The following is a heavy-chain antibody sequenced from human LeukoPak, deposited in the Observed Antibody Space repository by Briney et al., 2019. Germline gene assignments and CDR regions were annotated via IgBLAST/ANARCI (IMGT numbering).Heavy chain of an antibody. D-gene: IGHD4-11*01. CDR1: GYSFTSYW. V-gene: IGHV5-51*01. Sequence: GESLKISCKGSGYSFTSYWIGWVRQMPGKGLEWMGIIYPGDSDTRYSPSFQGQVTISADKSISTAYLQWSSLKASDTAMYYCARGTTVTSTPYYYYGMDVGGQGTTVTVSS. J-gene: IGHJ6*02. CDR2: IYPGDSDT. CDR3: ARGTTVTSTPYYYYGMDV.